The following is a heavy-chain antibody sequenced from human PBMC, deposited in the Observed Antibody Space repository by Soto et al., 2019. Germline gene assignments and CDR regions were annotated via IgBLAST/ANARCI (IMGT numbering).Heavy chain of an antibody. CDR3: ARDGARIAVAGNYYGMDV. J-gene: IGHJ6*02. Sequence: ASVKASCKASGYTFTSYYMHWVRQAPGQGLEWMGIINPSGGSTSYAQKFQGRVTMTRDTSTSTVYMELSSLRSEDTAVYYCARDGARIAVAGNYYGMDVWGQGTTVTVSS. CDR1: GYTFTSYY. D-gene: IGHD6-19*01. V-gene: IGHV1-46*01. CDR2: INPSGGST.